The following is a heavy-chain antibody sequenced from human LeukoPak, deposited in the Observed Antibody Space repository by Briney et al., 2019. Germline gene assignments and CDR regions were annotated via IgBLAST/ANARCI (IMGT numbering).Heavy chain of an antibody. CDR2: INHSRST. Sequence: PSETLSLTCAVYGGSFSGYYWSWIRQPPGKGLEWIGEINHSRSTNYNPSLKSRVTISVDTSKNQFSLKLSSVTAADTAVYYCARGRVITFGGVIVNQKFDYWGQGTLVTVSS. CDR1: GGSFSGYY. D-gene: IGHD3-16*02. J-gene: IGHJ4*02. V-gene: IGHV4-34*01. CDR3: ARGRVITFGGVIVNQKFDY.